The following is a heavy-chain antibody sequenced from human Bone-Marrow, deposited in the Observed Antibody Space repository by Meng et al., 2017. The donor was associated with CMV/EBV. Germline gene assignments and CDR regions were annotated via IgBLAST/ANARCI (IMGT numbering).Heavy chain of an antibody. Sequence: GGSLSLSCAASGFTFSSYGMHWVRQAPGKGLEWVAFIRYDGSNKYYADSVKGRFTISRDNSKNTLYLQMNSLRAEDTAVYYCAKDRVAAAGIYDDYWGQGTLVTVSS. CDR1: GFTFSSYG. CDR2: IRYDGSNK. V-gene: IGHV3-30*02. D-gene: IGHD6-13*01. CDR3: AKDRVAAAGIYDDY. J-gene: IGHJ4*02.